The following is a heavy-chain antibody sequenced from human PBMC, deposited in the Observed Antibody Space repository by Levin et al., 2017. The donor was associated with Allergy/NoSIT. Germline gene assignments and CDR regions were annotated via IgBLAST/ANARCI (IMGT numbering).Heavy chain of an antibody. Sequence: KSGGSLRLSCAASGFTFSSYSMNWVRQAPGKGLEWVSSISSSSSYIYYADSVKGRFTISRDNAKNSLYLQMNSLRAEDTAVYYCARDWDSPPSFDYWGQGTLVTVSS. V-gene: IGHV3-21*01. CDR3: ARDWDSPPSFDY. D-gene: IGHD1-26*01. CDR1: GFTFSSYS. J-gene: IGHJ4*02. CDR2: ISSSSSYI.